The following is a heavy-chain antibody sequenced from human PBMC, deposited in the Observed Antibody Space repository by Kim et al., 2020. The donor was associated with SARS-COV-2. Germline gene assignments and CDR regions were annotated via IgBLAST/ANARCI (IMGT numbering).Heavy chain of an antibody. CDR3: ARGVRITMVRGGPYYYYGMDV. V-gene: IGHV4-34*01. CDR1: GGSFSGYY. J-gene: IGHJ6*02. Sequence: SETLSLTCAVYGGSFSGYYWSWIRQPPGKGLEWIGEINHSGSTNYNPSLKSRVTISVDTSKNQFSLKLSSVTAADTAVYYCARGVRITMVRGGPYYYYGMDVWGQGTTVTVSS. D-gene: IGHD3-10*01. CDR2: INHSGST.